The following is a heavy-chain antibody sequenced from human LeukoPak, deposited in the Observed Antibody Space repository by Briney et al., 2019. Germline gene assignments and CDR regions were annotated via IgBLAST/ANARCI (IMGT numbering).Heavy chain of an antibody. CDR2: ICGGGNYT. V-gene: IGHV3-23*01. CDR3: AKDVKYYNFWNNYQTTDAFDI. J-gene: IGHJ3*02. Sequence: PGGSLRLSCAASGFTFSSYAMSWVRPAPGQGLEWVSAICGGGNYTYYTDSVKGRFTISRDNSKNTLYRQMTSLRAEDTALYYCAKDVKYYNFWNNYQTTDAFDIWGQGTMVTVSS. CDR1: GFTFSSYA. D-gene: IGHD3-3*01.